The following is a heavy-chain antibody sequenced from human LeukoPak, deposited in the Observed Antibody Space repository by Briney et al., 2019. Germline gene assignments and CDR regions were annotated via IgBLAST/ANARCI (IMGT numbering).Heavy chain of an antibody. V-gene: IGHV3-21*01. CDR2: ISSSSSYI. J-gene: IGHJ6*03. CDR3: APLSYTIFGVVGGMDV. D-gene: IGHD3-3*01. CDR1: GFTFSSYS. Sequence: PGGSLRLSCAASGFTFSSYSMNWVREAPGKGLEWVSSISSSSSYIYYADSVKGRFTISRDNAKNSLYLQMNSLRAEDTAVYYCAPLSYTIFGVVGGMDVWGKGTTVTVSS.